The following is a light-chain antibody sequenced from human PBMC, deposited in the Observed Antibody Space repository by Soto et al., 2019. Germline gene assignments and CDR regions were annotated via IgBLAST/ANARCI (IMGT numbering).Light chain of an antibody. CDR2: RND. J-gene: IGLJ3*02. CDR1: SANIGSNA. V-gene: IGLV1-44*01. CDR3: AAWDDSLNGWV. Sequence: QSVLTQPPSASGTPGQRVTMSCSGSSANIGSNAVNWYQQLPGTAPKLLIYRNDQRPSGVPDRFSGSKSGTSASLAISGLQSEDEAGYYCAAWDDSLNGWVFGGGTKLTVL.